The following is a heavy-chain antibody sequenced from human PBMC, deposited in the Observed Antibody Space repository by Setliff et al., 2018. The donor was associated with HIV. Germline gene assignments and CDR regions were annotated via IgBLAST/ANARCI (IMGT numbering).Heavy chain of an antibody. Sequence: GASVKVSCKASGYTFTSYYMHWVRQAPGQGLEWMGIINPSGGSTSYAQKFQGRVTMTRDTSTSTVYMELSSLRSEDTAVYYCATKVYCTNGVCLDAFDVWGQGTMVTVSS. J-gene: IGHJ3*01. CDR3: ATKVYCTNGVCLDAFDV. D-gene: IGHD2-8*01. V-gene: IGHV1-46*01. CDR1: GYTFTSYY. CDR2: INPSGGST.